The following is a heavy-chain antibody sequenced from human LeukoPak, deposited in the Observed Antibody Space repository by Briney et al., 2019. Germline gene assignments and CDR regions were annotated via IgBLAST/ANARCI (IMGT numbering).Heavy chain of an antibody. D-gene: IGHD6-19*01. Sequence: ASVKVSCKASGYTFTSYGISWVRHAPGQGLEWMGWVSAYNGNTNYAQKLQGRVTMTTDTSTSTAYMELRSLRSDDTAVYYCARLTRAGNWFDPWGQGTLVTVSS. CDR1: GYTFTSYG. CDR3: ARLTRAGNWFDP. J-gene: IGHJ5*02. CDR2: VSAYNGNT. V-gene: IGHV1-18*01.